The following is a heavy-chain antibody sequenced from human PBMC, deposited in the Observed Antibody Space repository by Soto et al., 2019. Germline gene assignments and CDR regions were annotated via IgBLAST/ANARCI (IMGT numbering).Heavy chain of an antibody. D-gene: IGHD2-15*01. CDR2: IWYDGSNK. J-gene: IGHJ6*02. V-gene: IGHV3-33*01. CDR1: GFTFSSYG. Sequence: QVQLVESGGGVVQPGRSLRLSCAASGFTFSSYGMHWVRQAPGKGLEWVAVIWYDGSNKYYADSVKGRFIISRDNSKNTLYLQMNSLRAEDTAVYYCARKGYCSGGSCYSNYYYGMDVWGQGTTVTVSS. CDR3: ARKGYCSGGSCYSNYYYGMDV.